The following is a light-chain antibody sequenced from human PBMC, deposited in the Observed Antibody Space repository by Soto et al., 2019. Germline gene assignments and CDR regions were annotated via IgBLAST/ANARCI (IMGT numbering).Light chain of an antibody. Sequence: EIVLTQSPGTLSLSPGERATLSCRAIQSVSSSYLAWYQQKPGQAPRLLIYGASSRATGIPDRFSGSGSGTDLTLTICRLEPEDFAVYYCQQYGSSPITFGQGTRLEIK. CDR3: QQYGSSPIT. CDR2: GAS. CDR1: QSVSSSY. J-gene: IGKJ5*01. V-gene: IGKV3-20*01.